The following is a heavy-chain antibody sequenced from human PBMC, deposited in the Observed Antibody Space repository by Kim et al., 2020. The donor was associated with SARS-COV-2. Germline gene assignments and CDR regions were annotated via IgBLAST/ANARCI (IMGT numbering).Heavy chain of an antibody. CDR3: ARVWGGYCSGGSCYENDY. J-gene: IGHJ4*02. CDR2: INSDGSRT. CDR1: GFTFSSYW. Sequence: GGSLRLSCAASGFTFSSYWMHWVRQAPGKGLVWVSRINSDGSRTSYADSVKGRFTISRDNAKNTLYLQMNSLRAEDTAVYYCARVWGGYCSGGSCYENDYWGQGTLVTVSS. V-gene: IGHV3-74*01. D-gene: IGHD2-15*01.